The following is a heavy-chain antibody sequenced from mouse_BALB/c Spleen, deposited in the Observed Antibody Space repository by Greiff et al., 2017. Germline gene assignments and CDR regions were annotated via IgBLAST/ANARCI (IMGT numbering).Heavy chain of an antibody. CDR2: IRNKANGYTT. D-gene: IGHD2-12*01. J-gene: IGHJ4*01. V-gene: IGHV7-3*02. CDR1: GFTFTDYY. Sequence: EVMLVESGGGLVQPGGSLRLSCATSGFTFTDYYMSWVRQPPGKALEWLGFIRNKANGYTTEYSASVKGRFTISRDNSQSILYLQMNTLRAEDSATYYCARRYDDAMDYWGQGTSVTVSS. CDR3: ARRYDDAMDY.